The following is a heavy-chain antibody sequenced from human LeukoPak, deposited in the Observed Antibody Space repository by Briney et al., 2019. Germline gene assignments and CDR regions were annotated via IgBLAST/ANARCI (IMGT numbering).Heavy chain of an antibody. CDR3: ARGIGGGYKYEKDDAFDI. Sequence: PGGSLRLSCAASGFTFCSYSMNWVRQAPGKGLEWVSSISSGSSYIYYAESMKDRFTISRDNAKTSLYLQMNSLRAEDTALYYCARGIGGGYKYEKDDAFDIWGQGTMVTASS. CDR1: GFTFCSYS. V-gene: IGHV3-21*06. J-gene: IGHJ3*02. CDR2: ISSGSSYI. D-gene: IGHD5-24*01.